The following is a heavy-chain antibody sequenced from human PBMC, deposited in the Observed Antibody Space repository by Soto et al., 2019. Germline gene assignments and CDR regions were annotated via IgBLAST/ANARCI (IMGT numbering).Heavy chain of an antibody. CDR2: IYHSGST. J-gene: IGHJ5*02. CDR1: GGSISSGGYS. Sequence: PSETLSLTCAVSGGSISSGGYSWSWIRQPPGKGLEWIGYIYHSGSTYYNPSLKSRVTISVDRSKNQFSLKLSSVTAADTAVYYCARGDDSSGYIDPWGQGTQVTVSS. CDR3: ARGDDSSGYIDP. D-gene: IGHD3-22*01. V-gene: IGHV4-30-2*01.